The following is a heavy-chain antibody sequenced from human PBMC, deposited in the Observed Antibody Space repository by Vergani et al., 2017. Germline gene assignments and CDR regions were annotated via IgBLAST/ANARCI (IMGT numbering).Heavy chain of an antibody. CDR3: ARPDSSSWYGGLYYFDY. J-gene: IGHJ4*02. V-gene: IGHV3-30*01. Sequence: QVQLVESGGGVVQPGRSLRLSCAASGFTFSSYAMHWVRQAPGKGLEWVAVISYDGSNKYYADSVKGRFTISSDNSKNTLYLQMNSLRAEDTAVYYCARPDSSSWYGGLYYFDYWGQGTLVTVSS. CDR2: ISYDGSNK. CDR1: GFTFSSYA. D-gene: IGHD6-13*01.